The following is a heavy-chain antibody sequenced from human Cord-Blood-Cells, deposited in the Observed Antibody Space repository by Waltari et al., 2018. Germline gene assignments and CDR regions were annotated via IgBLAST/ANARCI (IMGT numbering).Heavy chain of an antibody. CDR3: AKDRDADY. Sequence: EVQLLESGGGLVQPGGSLRLSCAASGFPLSTYAMSWVRQAPGKGREWVSAISGSGGSTYYADSVKGRFTISRDNSKNTLYLQMNSLRAEDTAVYYCAKDRDADYWGQGTLVTVSS. CDR1: GFPLSTYA. CDR2: ISGSGGST. J-gene: IGHJ4*02. V-gene: IGHV3-23*01.